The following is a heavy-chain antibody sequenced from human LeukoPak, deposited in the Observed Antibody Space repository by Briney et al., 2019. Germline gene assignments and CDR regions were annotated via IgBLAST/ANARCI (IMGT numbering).Heavy chain of an antibody. J-gene: IGHJ4*02. Sequence: ASVKVSCKASGYTFTSYGISWVRQAPGQGLEWMGWISAYNGNTNYAQKLQGRVIMTRDTSISTAYMELSSLRPDDTAVYYCARHFGTADNFDYWGQGTLLIVSS. V-gene: IGHV1-18*01. CDR1: GYTFTSYG. CDR2: ISAYNGNT. CDR3: ARHFGTADNFDY. D-gene: IGHD2-21*02.